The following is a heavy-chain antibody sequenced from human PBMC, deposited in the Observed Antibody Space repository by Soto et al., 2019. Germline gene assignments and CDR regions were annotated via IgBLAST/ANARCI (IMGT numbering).Heavy chain of an antibody. J-gene: IGHJ5*02. Sequence: EVQLVESGGGLVQPGGSLRLSCAASGFTFSSYWMHWVRQAPGKGLVWVSRINSDGSSTSYADSVKGRFTISRDNAKNTLYLQMNSLRAEDTAVYYCARDFGESSGWRSMYNWFDPWGQGTLVTVSS. D-gene: IGHD6-19*01. CDR1: GFTFSSYW. CDR2: INSDGSST. V-gene: IGHV3-74*01. CDR3: ARDFGESSGWRSMYNWFDP.